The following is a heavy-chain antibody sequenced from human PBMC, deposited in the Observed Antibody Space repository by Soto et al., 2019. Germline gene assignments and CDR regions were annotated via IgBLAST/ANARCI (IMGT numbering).Heavy chain of an antibody. CDR3: ARFFRGEQHTLKRLCDWDFDH. J-gene: IGHJ4*02. CDR2: IDPSGGSR. CDR1: GYTFTNNY. V-gene: IGHV1-46*03. D-gene: IGHD2-21*02. Sequence: ASVKVSCKASGYTFTNNYVVWVRQAPGQGLEWMGVIDPSGGSRFYAQNFQGRVTMTSDTSTSTMYIELSNLRSEDTAVFYCARFFRGEQHTLKRLCDWDFDHWGQGTPVTVSS.